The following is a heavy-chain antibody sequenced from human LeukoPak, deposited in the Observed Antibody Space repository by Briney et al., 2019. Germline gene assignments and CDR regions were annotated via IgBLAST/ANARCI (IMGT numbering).Heavy chain of an antibody. J-gene: IGHJ6*04. V-gene: IGHV3-21*01. CDR1: GFTFSSDS. CDR3: ARDKSGIAAAGTGYYYGMDV. CDR2: ISSSSSYI. Sequence: PGGSLRLSCAASGFTFSSDSMNWVRQAPGKGLEWVSSISSSSSYIYYADSVKGRFTISRDNAKNSLYLQMNSLRAEDTAVYYCARDKSGIAAAGTGYYYGMDVWGKGTTVTVSS. D-gene: IGHD6-13*01.